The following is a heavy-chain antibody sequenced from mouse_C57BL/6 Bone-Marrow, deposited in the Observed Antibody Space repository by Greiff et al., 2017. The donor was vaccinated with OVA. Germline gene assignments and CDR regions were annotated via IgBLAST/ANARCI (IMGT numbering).Heavy chain of an antibody. CDR3: ARRGLRRTWFAY. V-gene: IGHV5-9*01. CDR1: GFTFSSYT. D-gene: IGHD2-2*01. Sequence: EVKLVESGGGLVKPGGSLKLSCAASGFTFSSYTMSWVRQTPEKRLEWVATISGGGGNTYYPDSVKGRFTFSRDNAKNTLYLQMGSLRSEDTALYYCARRGLRRTWFAYWGQGTLVTVSA. CDR2: ISGGGGNT. J-gene: IGHJ3*01.